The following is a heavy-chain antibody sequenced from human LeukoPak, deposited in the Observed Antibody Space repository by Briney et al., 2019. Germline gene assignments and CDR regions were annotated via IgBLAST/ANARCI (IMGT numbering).Heavy chain of an antibody. Sequence: KSGGSLRLSCVASGFSISDHYMSWIRQAPGKGLEWVSYISGGSDFTNYADSVRGRFTISRDNAKNSLYLQMDSLRAEDTAVYYCARAPIQIWLHYYFDSWGQGTLVTVSS. CDR1: GFSISDHY. J-gene: IGHJ4*02. CDR2: ISGGSDFT. CDR3: ARAPIQIWLHYYFDS. V-gene: IGHV3-11*05. D-gene: IGHD5-24*01.